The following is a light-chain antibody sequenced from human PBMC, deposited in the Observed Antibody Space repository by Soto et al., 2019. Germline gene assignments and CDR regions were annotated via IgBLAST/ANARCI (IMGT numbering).Light chain of an antibody. CDR3: QQSYTTPHT. J-gene: IGKJ2*01. CDR2: GAS. V-gene: IGKV1-39*01. CDR1: HTISSY. Sequence: DIPMTQSPSSLSASLGDRVTITCRASHTISSYLNWYQQKPGKAPKLLIYGASSLQSGVPSRFSGSGSGTDFTLTISSLQPEDFANYYCQQSYTTPHTFGQGTKLEIK.